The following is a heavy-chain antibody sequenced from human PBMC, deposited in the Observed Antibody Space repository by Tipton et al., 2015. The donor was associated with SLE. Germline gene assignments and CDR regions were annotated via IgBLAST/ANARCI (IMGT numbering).Heavy chain of an antibody. J-gene: IGHJ4*02. CDR3: ARARYSSGWLVDY. CDR1: GFTFSSYG. CDR2: IRYVGSNQ. V-gene: IGHV3-33*01. D-gene: IGHD6-19*01. Sequence: RSLRLSCAASGFTFSSYGMHWVRQTPGKGLEWVTFIRYVGSNQYADSVKGRFTISRDKSKNTLYLQMNSLSAEDTAVYYCARARYSSGWLVDYWGQGTLVTVSS.